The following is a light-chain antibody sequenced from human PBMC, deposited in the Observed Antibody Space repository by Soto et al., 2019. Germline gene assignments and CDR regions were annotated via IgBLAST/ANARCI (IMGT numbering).Light chain of an antibody. J-gene: IGKJ1*01. CDR3: HPYGSSRT. CDR2: GAS. V-gene: IGKV3-20*01. Sequence: DIVLTQSPATLSLSPGDRATRSCRASQTVGSSYLAWYQQKPGQAPRLFIYGASSRATGVPDRFSGSGSGTDFTLTISRLEPEDFAVYYCHPYGSSRTFGQGTKVDIK. CDR1: QTVGSSY.